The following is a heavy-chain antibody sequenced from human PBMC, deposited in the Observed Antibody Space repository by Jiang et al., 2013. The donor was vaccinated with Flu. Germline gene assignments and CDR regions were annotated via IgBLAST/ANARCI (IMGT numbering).Heavy chain of an antibody. CDR2: IYYSGST. CDR3: ARDRRYDSSGYYLDY. V-gene: IGHV4-30-4*01. CDR1: GGSISSGDYY. J-gene: IGHJ4*02. D-gene: IGHD3-22*01. Sequence: GPGLVKPSQTPSLTCTVSGGSISSGDYYWSWIRQPPGKGLEWIGYIYYSGSTYYNPSLKSRVTISVDTSKNQFSLKLSSVTAADTAVYYCARDRRYDSSGYYLDYWGQGTLVTVSS.